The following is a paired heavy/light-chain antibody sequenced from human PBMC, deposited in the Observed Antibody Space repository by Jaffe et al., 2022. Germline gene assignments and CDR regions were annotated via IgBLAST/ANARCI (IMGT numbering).Light chain of an antibody. Sequence: DIQLTQSPSFLSASVGDRVTITCRASQGISSYLAWYQQKPGKAPKLLIYAASTLQSGVPSRFSGSGSGTEFTLTISSLQPEDFATYYCQQLNSYPITFGQGTRLEIK. CDR1: QGISSY. J-gene: IGKJ5*01. V-gene: IGKV1-9*01. CDR2: AAS. CDR3: QQLNSYPIT.
Heavy chain of an antibody. J-gene: IGHJ5*02. Sequence: EVQLVESGGGLVQPGGSLRLSCAASGFTFSSYWMHWVRQAPGKGLVWVSRINSDGSSTSYADSVKGRFTISRDNAKNTLYLQMNSLRAEDTAVYYCARGSGGYCSSTSCYADWFDPWGQGTLVTVSS. D-gene: IGHD2-2*01. CDR3: ARGSGGYCSSTSCYADWFDP. V-gene: IGHV3-74*01. CDR2: INSDGSST. CDR1: GFTFSSYW.